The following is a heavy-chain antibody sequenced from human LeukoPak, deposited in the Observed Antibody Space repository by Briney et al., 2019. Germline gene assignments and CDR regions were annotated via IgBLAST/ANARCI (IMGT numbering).Heavy chain of an antibody. CDR3: AKAPIAMTGSFFEY. V-gene: IGHV3-43*01. Sequence: GGSLRLSCAASGFTFHDYTMHWVRQAPGKGLELVSLITRDGGAKYYPDSVKGRFTISRDNSRNTLYLQINSLRPEDTAVFYCAKAPIAMTGSFFEYWGLGTLVTVSS. J-gene: IGHJ4*02. D-gene: IGHD6-19*01. CDR2: ITRDGGAK. CDR1: GFTFHDYT.